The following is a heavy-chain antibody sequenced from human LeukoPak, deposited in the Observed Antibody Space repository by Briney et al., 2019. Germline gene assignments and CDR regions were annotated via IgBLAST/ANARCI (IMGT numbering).Heavy chain of an antibody. J-gene: IGHJ3*02. CDR2: IYTCGST. CDR3: ARVRYVWGTPEAFDI. CDR1: GGSISSYY. Sequence: SETLSLTCTVSGGSISSYYWSWIRQPAGKGLEWIGRIYTCGSTNYNPSLKSRVTMSVDTSKNQFSLKLSSVTAADTAVYYCARVRYVWGTPEAFDIWGQGTMVTVSS. D-gene: IGHD3-16*01. V-gene: IGHV4-4*07.